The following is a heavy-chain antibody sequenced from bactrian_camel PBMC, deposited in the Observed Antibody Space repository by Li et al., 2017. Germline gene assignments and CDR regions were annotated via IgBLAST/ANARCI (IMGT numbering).Heavy chain of an antibody. V-gene: IGHV3S54*01. CDR1: GDITSTTC. J-gene: IGHJ4*01. CDR2: IYLGDGST. Sequence: QLVESGGGSVQAGGSLRLACTASGDITSTTCMAWFRQAPGKEREVVARIYLGDGSTYYADSVKGRFTISQENAKNTLYLQMNSLKTEDTAVYYCAAECEFATGEGIAMDNYWGQGTQVTGS. CDR3: AAECEFATGEGIAMDNY. D-gene: IGHD1*01.